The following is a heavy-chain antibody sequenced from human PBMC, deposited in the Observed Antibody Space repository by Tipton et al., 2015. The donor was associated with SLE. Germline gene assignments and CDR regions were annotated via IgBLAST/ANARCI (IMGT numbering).Heavy chain of an antibody. CDR3: ASIAAAGSDLDY. V-gene: IGHV4-4*08. CDR2: IYTSGST. J-gene: IGHJ4*02. CDR1: GGSISSHY. D-gene: IGHD6-13*01. Sequence: LRLSCTVSGGSISSHYWSWIRQPPGKGLEWIGYIYTSGSTNYNPSLKSRVTISVDTSKNQFSLKLSSVTAADTAVYYCASIAAAGSDLDYWGQGTLVTVSS.